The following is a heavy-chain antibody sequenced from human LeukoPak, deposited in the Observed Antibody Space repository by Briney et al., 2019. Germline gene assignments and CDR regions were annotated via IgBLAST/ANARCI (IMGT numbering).Heavy chain of an antibody. J-gene: IGHJ4*02. CDR1: GYTFTSYG. Sequence: ASVKVSCKASGYTFTSYGISWVRQAPGQGLEWMGWISAYNGNTNYAQKLQGRVTMTTDTSASTGYMELRSLRSDDTAVYYCAFVVPAAMGGLGYFDYWGQGTLVTVSS. CDR2: ISAYNGNT. D-gene: IGHD2-2*01. CDR3: AFVVPAAMGGLGYFDY. V-gene: IGHV1-18*01.